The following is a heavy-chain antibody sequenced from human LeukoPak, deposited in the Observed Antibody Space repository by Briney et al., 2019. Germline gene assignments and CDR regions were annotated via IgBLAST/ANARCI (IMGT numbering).Heavy chain of an antibody. CDR3: ARFGGARNYYYYGMDA. CDR1: GGSFSCYY. Sequence: SETLSLTCAVYGGSFSCYYWSWLRQPPGKGLEGIGESNHSGSTNYNPSLKSRVTISVDQSKTKFSLKLSSVTAADPAVYSCARFGGARNYYYYGMDAWGQGTTVTVSS. D-gene: IGHD3-16*01. V-gene: IGHV4-34*01. CDR2: SNHSGST. J-gene: IGHJ6*02.